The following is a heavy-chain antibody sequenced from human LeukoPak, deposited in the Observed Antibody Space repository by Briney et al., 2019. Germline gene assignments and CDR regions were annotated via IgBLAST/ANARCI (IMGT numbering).Heavy chain of an antibody. CDR2: VSTGGAAT. Sequence: GGSLRLSCAASGFTFSSFSMNWVRQAPGKGLEWVSTVSTGGAATYYADSVKGRFTISRDNSENTLYLQMNSLRAEDTAVYYCARDYARVSVEWLSGNWFDPWGQGTLVTVSS. CDR3: ARDYARVSVEWLSGNWFDP. D-gene: IGHD3-3*01. J-gene: IGHJ5*02. CDR1: GFTFSSFS. V-gene: IGHV3-23*01.